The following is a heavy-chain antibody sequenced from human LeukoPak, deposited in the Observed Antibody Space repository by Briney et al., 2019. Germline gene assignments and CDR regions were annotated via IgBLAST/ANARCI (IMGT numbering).Heavy chain of an antibody. D-gene: IGHD3-22*01. CDR1: GFTFSSYS. J-gene: IGHJ4*02. CDR2: ISSSSSTI. V-gene: IGHV3-48*01. CDR3: ARDAQPQYYYDSSGYYYPGY. Sequence: GGSLRLSCAASGFTFSSYSMNWVRQAPGKGLEWVSYISSSSSTIYYAGSVKGRFTISRDNAKNSLYLQMNSLRAEDTAVYYCARDAQPQYYYDSSGYYYPGYWGQGTLVTVSS.